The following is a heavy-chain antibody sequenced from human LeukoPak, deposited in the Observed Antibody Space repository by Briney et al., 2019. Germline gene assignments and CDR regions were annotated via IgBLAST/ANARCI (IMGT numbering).Heavy chain of an antibody. CDR2: TSYDGANK. V-gene: IGHV3-30-3*01. D-gene: IGHD3-10*01. CDR1: GFTFSTYA. CDR3: ARIYYGSGTYYNTIDY. Sequence: PGGSPRLSCAASGFTFSTYAMHWVRQAPGKGLEWVAVTSYDGANKYYADSVKGRFTVSRDNARNSLYLQMNSLRAEDTAVYYCARIYYGSGTYYNTIDYWGQGTLVTVSS. J-gene: IGHJ4*02.